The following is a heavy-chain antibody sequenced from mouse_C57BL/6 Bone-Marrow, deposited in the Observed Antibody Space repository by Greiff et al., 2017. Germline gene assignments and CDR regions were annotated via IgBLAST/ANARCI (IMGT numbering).Heavy chain of an antibody. CDR2: ISSGSSTI. J-gene: IGHJ3*01. Sequence: EVHLVESGGGLVKPGGSLKLSCAASGFTFSDYGMYWVRQAPEKGLEWVAYISSGSSTIYYADTVKGRFTISRHNARNTLFLQMTSLRSEGTATYYCARSLAYWGQGTLVTVSA. V-gene: IGHV5-17*01. CDR3: ARSLAY. CDR1: GFTFSDYG.